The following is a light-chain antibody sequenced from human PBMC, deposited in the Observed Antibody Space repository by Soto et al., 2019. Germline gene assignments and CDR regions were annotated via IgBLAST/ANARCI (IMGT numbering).Light chain of an antibody. CDR3: QQRTNWRT. CDR1: QSVSRY. CDR2: DAS. V-gene: IGKV3-11*01. J-gene: IGKJ1*01. Sequence: EIVLTQSPGTLSLSPGERATLSCRASQSVSRYLAWYQQKPGQAPRLLIYDASNMATGIPAGFSGSGSGTDFTLTISRQEPEVFAVYYCQQRTNWRTFGQGTKVEIK.